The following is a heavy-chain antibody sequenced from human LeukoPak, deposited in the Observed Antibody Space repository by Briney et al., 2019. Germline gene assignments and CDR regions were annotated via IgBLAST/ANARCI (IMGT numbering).Heavy chain of an antibody. CDR3: TISYDSSGYYPWD. J-gene: IGHJ4*02. CDR2: IKSKTDGGTT. Sequence: PGGSLRLSCAASGFTFSNAWMNWVRQAPGKGREWVGRIKSKTDGGTTDYAAPVKGRFTISRDDSKNTLYLQMNSLKTEDTAVYYCTISYDSSGYYPWDWGQGTLVTVPS. CDR1: GFTFSNAW. D-gene: IGHD3-22*01. V-gene: IGHV3-15*07.